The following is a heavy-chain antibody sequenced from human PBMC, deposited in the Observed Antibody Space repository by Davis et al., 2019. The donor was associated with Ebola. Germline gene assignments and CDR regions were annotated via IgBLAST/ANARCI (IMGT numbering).Heavy chain of an antibody. Sequence: GGSLRLSCAASGFTFSDYYMTWIRQAPGKGLECVSYITTSGTTIYCADSVKGRFTISRDDAKKSLYLQMDSLRAEDTAVYYCVQQLGDYGGNALRYWGQGTLVTVSS. CDR2: ITTSGTTI. V-gene: IGHV3-11*04. CDR3: VQQLGDYGGNALRY. J-gene: IGHJ4*02. D-gene: IGHD4-23*01. CDR1: GFTFSDYY.